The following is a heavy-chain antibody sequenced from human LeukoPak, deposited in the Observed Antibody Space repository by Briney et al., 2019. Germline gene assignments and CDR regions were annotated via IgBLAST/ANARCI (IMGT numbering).Heavy chain of an antibody. Sequence: GGSLRLSCAASEFIVSINYMTWVRQAPGKGLEWVAVISYNGSDKYYVDSVKVRFTISRDNSKNTVYLQMNSLRAEDTAVYYCAKDSRELGMDYWGQGTLVTVSS. CDR3: AKDSRELGMDY. D-gene: IGHD7-27*01. CDR2: ISYNGSDK. CDR1: EFIVSINY. V-gene: IGHV3-30*18. J-gene: IGHJ4*02.